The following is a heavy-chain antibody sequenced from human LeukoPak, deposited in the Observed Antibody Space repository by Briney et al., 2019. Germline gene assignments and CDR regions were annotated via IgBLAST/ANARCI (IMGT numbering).Heavy chain of an antibody. J-gene: IGHJ4*02. V-gene: IGHV3-48*04. CDR1: GFTFSSYS. CDR3: ARKPLSGGGYYGSGSYGY. D-gene: IGHD3-10*01. Sequence: SGGSLRLSCAASGFTFSSYSMNWVRQAPGKGLEWVSYISSSSSTIYYADSVKGRFTISRDNAKNSLYLQMNSLRAEDTAVYYCARKPLSGGGYYGSGSYGYWGQGTLVTVSS. CDR2: ISSSSSTI.